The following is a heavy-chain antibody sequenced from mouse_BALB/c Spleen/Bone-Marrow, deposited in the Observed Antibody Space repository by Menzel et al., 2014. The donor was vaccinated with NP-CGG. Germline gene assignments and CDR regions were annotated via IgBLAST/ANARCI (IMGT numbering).Heavy chain of an antibody. D-gene: IGHD1-1*01. CDR3: ARDEHYDIDCYFDV. J-gene: IGHJ1*01. Sequence: EVMLVESGGGLVQPGGSLRLSCATSGFTFTDYYMSWVRQPPGKALECLGFIRNKANAYTTAYSASVQGRFTISGDNSQSILKLQMNTLRAEDSATYYGARDEHYDIDCYFDVWGAGTTVTVSS. V-gene: IGHV7-3*02. CDR1: GFTFTDYY. CDR2: IRNKANAYTT.